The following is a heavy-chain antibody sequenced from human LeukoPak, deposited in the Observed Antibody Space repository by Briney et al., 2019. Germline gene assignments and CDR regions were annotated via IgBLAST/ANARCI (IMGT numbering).Heavy chain of an antibody. CDR2: ISYDGSNK. V-gene: IGHV3-30-3*01. CDR3: ARDGNFYYGPGSYCDY. J-gene: IGHJ4*02. CDR1: GFTFSRYA. Sequence: GGSLRLSCVASGFTFSRYAMHCVRLAPGKGLEWVAVISYDGSNKYYADSVKGRFTISRDNSKNTLYLQMDSLRAEDTALYYCARDGNFYYGPGSYCDYWGQGTLVTVSS. D-gene: IGHD3-10*01.